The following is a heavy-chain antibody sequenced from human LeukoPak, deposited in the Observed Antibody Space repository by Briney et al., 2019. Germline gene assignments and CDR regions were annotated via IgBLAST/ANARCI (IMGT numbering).Heavy chain of an antibody. J-gene: IGHJ3*02. CDR2: IKSKTDGGTR. Sequence: TSGGSLRLSCAVSGFTSSNAWMRWVRQAPGKGLEWVGRIKSKTDGGTRDYAAPVKGRFTISRDDSKNTLYLQMNSLKTEDTAVYYCTTFDYAAFLIWGQGTMVTVSS. CDR3: TTFDYAAFLI. D-gene: IGHD4/OR15-4a*01. CDR1: GFTSSNAW. V-gene: IGHV3-15*01.